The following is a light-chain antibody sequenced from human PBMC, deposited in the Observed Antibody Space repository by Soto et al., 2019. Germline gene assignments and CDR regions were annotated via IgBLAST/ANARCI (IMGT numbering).Light chain of an antibody. V-gene: IGLV2-14*01. J-gene: IGLJ2*01. CDR3: SSYTSSSTLVV. Sequence: QSALTQPASVSGSPGQSITIPCTGTNDDIGVYNYVSWYQHHPGKAPKLMIYEVDNRPSGVSNRFSGSKSGNTASLTISGLQAEDEADYYCSSYTSSSTLVVFGGGTKVTVL. CDR1: NDDIGVYNY. CDR2: EVD.